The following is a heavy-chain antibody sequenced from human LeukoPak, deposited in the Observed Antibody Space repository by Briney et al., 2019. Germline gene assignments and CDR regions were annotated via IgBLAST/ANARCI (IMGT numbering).Heavy chain of an antibody. Sequence: SVKVSCTSSGYTFTGYYMHRLRHAPGQGLEWMGWINPTSDGTNYAQKYQGRVTMTRDTSINTASMELSRLRSDNTPVYYCATDESWIRPYGMDVWGHGTTVTVSS. V-gene: IGHV1-2*02. J-gene: IGHJ6*02. D-gene: IGHD5-18*01. CDR3: ATDESWIRPYGMDV. CDR2: INPTSDGT. CDR1: GYTFTGYY.